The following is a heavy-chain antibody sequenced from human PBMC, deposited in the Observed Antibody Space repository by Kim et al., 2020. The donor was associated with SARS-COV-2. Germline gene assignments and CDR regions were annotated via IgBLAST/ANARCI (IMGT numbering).Heavy chain of an antibody. Sequence: SETLSLTCTVSGGSISSYYWSWIRQPVGKGLEWIGRIYTSGSTNYNPSLKSRVTMSVDTSKNQFSLKLSSVTAADTAVYYCARVSVNHYYYYGMDVWGQGTTVTVSS. V-gene: IGHV4-4*07. CDR1: GGSISSYY. CDR3: ARVSVNHYYYYGMDV. J-gene: IGHJ6*02. CDR2: IYTSGST.